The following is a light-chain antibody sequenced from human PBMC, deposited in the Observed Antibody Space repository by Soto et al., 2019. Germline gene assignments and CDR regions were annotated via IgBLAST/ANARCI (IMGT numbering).Light chain of an antibody. J-gene: IGLJ3*02. CDR1: SSDVGSYNR. V-gene: IGLV2-18*01. CDR2: EVS. CDR3: SLYTSSSTWV. Sequence: QSALTQPPSVSGSPGQSVTISCTGTSSDVGSYNRVSWYQQPPGTAPKLMIYEVSNRPSGVPDRFSGSKSGNTASLTISGPQAEDEADYYCSLYTSSSTWVFGGGTKLTVL.